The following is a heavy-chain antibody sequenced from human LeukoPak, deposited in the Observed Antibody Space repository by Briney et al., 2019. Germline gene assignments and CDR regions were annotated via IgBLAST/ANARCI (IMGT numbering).Heavy chain of an antibody. CDR2: IKYDGSYT. CDR1: GFTFSGYW. D-gene: IGHD1-1*01. J-gene: IGHJ6*02. CDR3: ARGQLEWENYYYGMDV. V-gene: IGHV3-74*01. Sequence: GGSLRLSCAASGFTFSGYWMHWLRQTPGKGLVWVSRIKYDGSYTSHADSVKGRLTISRDNAKNTVYLQMNSLRAEDTAVYYCARGQLEWENYYYGMDVWGQGTTVTVSS.